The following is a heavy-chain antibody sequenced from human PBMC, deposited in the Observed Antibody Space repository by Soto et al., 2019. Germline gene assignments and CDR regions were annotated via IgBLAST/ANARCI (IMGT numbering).Heavy chain of an antibody. Sequence: EVQLLESGGGLVQPGGSLRLSCAASGFTFSSYAMSWVRQAPGKGLEWVSAISGSGGSTYYADSVKGRFTISRDNSKNTLYLQMNSLRAEDTAVYYCAKDAGIRGVVVVAATLWCDYWGQGTLVTVSS. CDR2: ISGSGGST. CDR3: AKDAGIRGVVVVAATLWCDY. J-gene: IGHJ4*02. CDR1: GFTFSSYA. V-gene: IGHV3-23*01. D-gene: IGHD2-15*01.